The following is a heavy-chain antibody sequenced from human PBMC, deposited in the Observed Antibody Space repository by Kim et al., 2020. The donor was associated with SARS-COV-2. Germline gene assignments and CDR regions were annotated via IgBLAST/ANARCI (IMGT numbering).Heavy chain of an antibody. D-gene: IGHD5-12*01. V-gene: IGHV1-8*01. CDR3: ARLYXXYDXVSSYYYYMDV. CDR2: FNPNTDNT. J-gene: IGHJ6*03. Sequence: ASVKVSCKASGYDFNSYHVICVRQATGQGLEWMGWFNPNTDNTGYAQKFRDRIXMXGDXSINAAYMXLSXLRSEDTAVYYCARLYXXYDXVSSYYYYMDVWGKGXTVTVS. CDR1: GYDFNSYH.